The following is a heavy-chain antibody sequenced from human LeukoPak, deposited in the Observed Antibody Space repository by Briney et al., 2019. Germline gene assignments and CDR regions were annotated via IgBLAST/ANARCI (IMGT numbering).Heavy chain of an antibody. V-gene: IGHV3-9*03. D-gene: IGHD4-11*01. J-gene: IGHJ4*02. CDR2: ISWNSGSI. CDR1: GFTFDDYA. Sequence: GGSLRLSCAASGFTFDDYAMRWVRQAPGKGLEWVSGISWNSGSIGYADSVKGRFTISRDNAKNSLYLQMNSLRAEDMALYYCAKAHLAGTVTTSFDYWGQGTLVTVSS. CDR3: AKAHLAGTVTTSFDY.